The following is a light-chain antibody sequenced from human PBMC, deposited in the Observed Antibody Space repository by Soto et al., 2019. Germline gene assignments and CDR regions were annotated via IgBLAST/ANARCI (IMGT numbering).Light chain of an antibody. V-gene: IGKV3-20*01. CDR3: QQYSNSPRT. Sequence: EIVLTQSPGTLSLSPGERATLSCRASQSVSSSYLAWYQQKPGQAPRLLIYGASSRATGIPDRFSGSGSGTDFTITISRLEPEDFAVYYCQQYSNSPRTFGQGTKVEIK. CDR2: GAS. J-gene: IGKJ1*01. CDR1: QSVSSSY.